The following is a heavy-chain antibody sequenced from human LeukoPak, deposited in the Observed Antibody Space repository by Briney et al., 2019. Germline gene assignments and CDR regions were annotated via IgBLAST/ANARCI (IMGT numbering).Heavy chain of an antibody. CDR1: GHTFTTYY. V-gene: IGHV1-2*02. D-gene: IGHD1-1*01. J-gene: IGHJ4*02. CDR3: ASYASGYNWLRV. Sequence: ASVKVSCKASGHTFTTYYIHWVRQAPGQGLERMGWIHPGTGDTNYAQKFQDRVTVTRDTSIATAYMDLIRLTSDDTAVYYCASYASGYNWLRVWGQGTLVTVSS. CDR2: IHPGTGDT.